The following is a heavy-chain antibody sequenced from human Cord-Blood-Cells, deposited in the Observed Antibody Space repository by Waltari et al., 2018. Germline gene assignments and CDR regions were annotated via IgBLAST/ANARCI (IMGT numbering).Heavy chain of an antibody. D-gene: IGHD6-13*01. Sequence: QVQLQQWGAGLLKPSETLSLTCAVSGGSFSGYYWSWIRQPPGKGLEWIGEINHSGSTNYNPSLKSRVTISVDTSKNQFSLELSSVTAADTAVYYCARSLQNIAAAGSFDYWGQGTLVTVSS. V-gene: IGHV4-34*01. CDR2: INHSGST. CDR1: GGSFSGYY. J-gene: IGHJ4*02. CDR3: ARSLQNIAAAGSFDY.